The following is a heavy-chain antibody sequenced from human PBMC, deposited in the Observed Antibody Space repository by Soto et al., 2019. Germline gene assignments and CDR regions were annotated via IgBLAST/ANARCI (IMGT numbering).Heavy chain of an antibody. Sequence: GGSLRLSCAASGCTFSDYYMSWIRQAPGKGLEWVSYISSSGSTIYYADSVKGRFTISRDNAKNSLYLQMNSLRAEDTAVYYCARQRSRNDAFDVWGLGTMVTVSS. CDR1: GCTFSDYY. V-gene: IGHV3-11*01. J-gene: IGHJ3*01. CDR2: ISSSGSTI. CDR3: ARQRSRNDAFDV. D-gene: IGHD3-10*01.